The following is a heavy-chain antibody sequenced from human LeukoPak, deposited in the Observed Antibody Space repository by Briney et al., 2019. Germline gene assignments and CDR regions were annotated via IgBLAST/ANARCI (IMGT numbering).Heavy chain of an antibody. CDR1: GGSFSGYY. V-gene: IGHV4-34*01. Sequence: SETLSLTCAVYGGSFSGYYWSWIRQPPGKGLEWIGEINHSGSTNYNPSLKSRVTISVDTSKNQFSLKLSSVTAADTAVYYCAREVAGTPWIDYWGQGTLVTVSS. CDR2: INHSGST. J-gene: IGHJ4*02. D-gene: IGHD6-19*01. CDR3: AREVAGTPWIDY.